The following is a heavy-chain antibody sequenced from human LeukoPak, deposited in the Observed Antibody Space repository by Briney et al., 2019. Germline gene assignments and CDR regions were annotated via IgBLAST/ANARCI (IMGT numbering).Heavy chain of an antibody. Sequence: PSETLSLTCTVSGGSISSYYRSWIRQPPGKGLEWIGYIYYSGSTNYNPSLKSRVTISVDTSKNQFSLKLSSVTAADTAVYYCARVGGSYYFDYWGQGTLVTVSS. D-gene: IGHD1-26*01. CDR2: IYYSGST. CDR3: ARVGGSYYFDY. J-gene: IGHJ4*02. V-gene: IGHV4-59*01. CDR1: GGSISSYY.